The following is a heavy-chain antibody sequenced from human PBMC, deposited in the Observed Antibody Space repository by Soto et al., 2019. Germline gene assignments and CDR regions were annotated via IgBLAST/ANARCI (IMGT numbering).Heavy chain of an antibody. Sequence: EDQLVESGGGLVQPGGSLRLTCAVSGFSFRSDWMNWVRQAPGKGLEWVAHTNQDGSEKYYLDSVKGRFTIFRDNAKNSLYMQMNRLRAEDTAVYYCSGGMGDAIWGQGNLVTVSS. CDR2: TNQDGSEK. J-gene: IGHJ4*02. V-gene: IGHV3-7*04. CDR3: SGGMGDAI. D-gene: IGHD1-26*01. CDR1: GFSFRSDW.